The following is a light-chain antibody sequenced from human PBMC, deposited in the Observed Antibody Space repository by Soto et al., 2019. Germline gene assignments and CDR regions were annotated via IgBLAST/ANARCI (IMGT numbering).Light chain of an antibody. CDR1: SSDIGVYDY. V-gene: IGLV2-14*01. J-gene: IGLJ2*01. Sequence: QSVLTQPASMSGSPGQSITISCTGTSSDIGVYDYVSWYQQHPGKAPKLIIYEVNNRPSGVSDRFSGSKSGNTASLAISGLQAEDEADYHCSSYTTSSTVLFGGGTQLTVL. CDR2: EVN. CDR3: SSYTTSSTVL.